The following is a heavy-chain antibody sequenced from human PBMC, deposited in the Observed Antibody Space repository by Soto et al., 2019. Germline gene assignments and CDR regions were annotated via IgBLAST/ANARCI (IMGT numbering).Heavy chain of an antibody. J-gene: IGHJ6*02. D-gene: IGHD3-3*01. CDR1: GYTFTSYG. CDR2: ISAYNGNT. Sequence: ASVRVSCKXSGYTFTSYGISWVRQAPGQGLEWMGWISAYNGNTNYAQKLQGRVTMTTDTSTSTAYMELRSLRSDDTAVYYCARDLLVLGFLEWLPPGYYYYGMDVWGQGTTVTVSS. CDR3: ARDLLVLGFLEWLPPGYYYYGMDV. V-gene: IGHV1-18*04.